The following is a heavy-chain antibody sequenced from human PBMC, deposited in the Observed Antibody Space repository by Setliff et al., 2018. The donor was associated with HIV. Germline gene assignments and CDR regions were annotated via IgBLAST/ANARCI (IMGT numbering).Heavy chain of an antibody. D-gene: IGHD3-10*01. V-gene: IGHV1-69*13. CDR2: IIPIFGST. J-gene: IGHJ2*01. CDR1: GGTFSRYA. CDR3: ARDDHYYDSGSFYSDWYFDL. Sequence: SVKVSCKASGGTFSRYAITWVRQAPGQGPEWMGGIIPIFGSTKYAQKFQDRVTITADESTYTADMELSSLRSDDTAVYYCARDDHYYDSGSFYSDWYFDLWGRGTLVTVSS.